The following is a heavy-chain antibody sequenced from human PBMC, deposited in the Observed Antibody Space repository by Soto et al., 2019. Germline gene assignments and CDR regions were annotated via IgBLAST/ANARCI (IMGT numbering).Heavy chain of an antibody. J-gene: IGHJ4*02. V-gene: IGHV4-61*08. CDR3: ASLRGIVGATYFDY. Sequence: PSETLSLTCAVSGGSISSGGYSWSWIRQPPGKGLEWIGYIYYSGSTNYNPSLKSRVNISADTSKNQFSLKLSAVTASDTAVYYCASLRGIVGATYFDYWGQGILVTVSS. CDR2: IYYSGST. CDR1: GGSISSGGYS. D-gene: IGHD1-26*01.